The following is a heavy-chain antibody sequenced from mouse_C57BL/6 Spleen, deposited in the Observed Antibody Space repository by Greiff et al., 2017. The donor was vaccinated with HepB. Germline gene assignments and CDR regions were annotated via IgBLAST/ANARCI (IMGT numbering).Heavy chain of an antibody. CDR1: GFPITSGYY. CDR3: AGGNDLAY. CDR2: ITHSGET. J-gene: IGHJ3*01. V-gene: IGHV12-3*01. Sequence: VMLVESGPGLVKPSQSLFLTCSITGFPITSGYYWIWIRQSPGKPLEWMGYITHSGETFYNPSLQSPISITRETSKNQFFLQLNSVTTEDTAMYYCAGGNDLAYWGQGTLVTVSA.